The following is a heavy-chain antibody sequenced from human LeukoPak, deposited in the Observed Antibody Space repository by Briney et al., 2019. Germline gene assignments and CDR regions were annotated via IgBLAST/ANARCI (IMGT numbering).Heavy chain of an antibody. D-gene: IGHD4-11*01. J-gene: IGHJ4*02. CDR1: GGSISSGGYY. CDR2: IHYSGST. Sequence: SQTLSLTCTVSGGSISSGGYYWSWIRQHPGKGLEWIGYIHYSGSTYYNPSLKSRVTISVDRSKNHFSLKLSSVTAADTAVYYCARDAFDSNYFDYWGQGTLVTVSS. V-gene: IGHV4-31*03. CDR3: ARDAFDSNYFDY.